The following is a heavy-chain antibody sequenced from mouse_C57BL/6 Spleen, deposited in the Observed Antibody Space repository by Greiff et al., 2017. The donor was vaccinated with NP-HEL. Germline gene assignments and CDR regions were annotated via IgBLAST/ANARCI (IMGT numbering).Heavy chain of an antibody. V-gene: IGHV1-64*01. D-gene: IGHD2-2*01. CDR1: GYTFTSSW. Sequence: VQLQQSGAELVKPGASVQLSCKASGYTFTSSWLHWVKQRPGQGLEWIGMIHPNRGSTNYNEKFKSKATLTVDKSSSTAYMQLSSLTSEDSAVYYCARDDVYDGVAWFAYWGQGTRVTVSA. CDR2: IHPNRGST. J-gene: IGHJ3*01. CDR3: ARDDVYDGVAWFAY.